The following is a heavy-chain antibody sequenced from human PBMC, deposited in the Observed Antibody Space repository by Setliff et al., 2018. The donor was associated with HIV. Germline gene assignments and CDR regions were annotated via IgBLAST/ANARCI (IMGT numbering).Heavy chain of an antibody. CDR1: GYTFTNYA. D-gene: IGHD1-26*01. CDR3: ARGSRELVH. J-gene: IGHJ4*02. Sequence: GASVKVSCKASGYTFTNYAISWVRQAPGQGLEWMGWISTYISNSNYAQKFQGRVTMTTDTSTNTAYMELRSLRSDDTAVYYCARGSRELVHWGQGTLVTVSS. V-gene: IGHV1-18*01. CDR2: ISTYISNS.